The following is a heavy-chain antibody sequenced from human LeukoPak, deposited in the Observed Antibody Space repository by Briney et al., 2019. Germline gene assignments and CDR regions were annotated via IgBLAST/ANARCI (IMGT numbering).Heavy chain of an antibody. Sequence: PSETLSLTCTVSGASISTYFWSWIRQPPGKGLEWIGYVYSSGSTNYNPSLKSRVTISVDTAKNQVSLKLSSVTAADTAMYYCASDWGGTNWFDPWGQGTLVTVSS. CDR1: GASISTYF. D-gene: IGHD3-16*01. CDR3: ASDWGGTNWFDP. CDR2: VYSSGST. J-gene: IGHJ5*02. V-gene: IGHV4-4*08.